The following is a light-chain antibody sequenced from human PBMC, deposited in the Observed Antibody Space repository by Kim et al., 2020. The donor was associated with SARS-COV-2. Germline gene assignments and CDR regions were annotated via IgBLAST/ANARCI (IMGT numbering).Light chain of an antibody. CDR2: KAS. J-gene: IGKJ4*01. CDR1: QSISSW. V-gene: IGKV1-5*03. CDR3: QQYNSYSGLT. Sequence: DIQMIQSPSALSASVGDRVTITCRASQSISSWLAWYQQKPGKAPKLLIYKASSLESGVPSRFSGSGSGTEFTLTISSLQPDDFATYYCQQYNSYSGLTFGGGTKVEI.